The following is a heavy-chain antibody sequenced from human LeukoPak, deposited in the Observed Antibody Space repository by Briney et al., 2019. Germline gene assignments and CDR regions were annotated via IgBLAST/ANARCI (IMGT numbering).Heavy chain of an antibody. Sequence: PGGSLRLSCAASEFTFSSYWMSWVRQAPGKGLVWVSRISTDGSNTNYADSVKGRFTISRDNAKNTLYLQMNSLRAEDTAVYYCASYDFWSGYRDWFDPWGQGTLVTVSS. D-gene: IGHD3-3*01. V-gene: IGHV3-74*01. CDR1: EFTFSSYW. J-gene: IGHJ5*02. CDR3: ASYDFWSGYRDWFDP. CDR2: ISTDGSNT.